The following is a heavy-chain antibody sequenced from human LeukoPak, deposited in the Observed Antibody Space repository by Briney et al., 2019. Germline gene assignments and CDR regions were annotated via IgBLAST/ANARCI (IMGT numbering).Heavy chain of an antibody. CDR2: IYYSGST. J-gene: IGHJ6*03. D-gene: IGHD3-9*01. V-gene: IGHV4-39*01. CDR3: ARHGRPKLRYFDWLLSHYYMDV. CDR1: GGSISSSSYH. Sequence: SETLSLTCTVSGGSISSSSYHWGWIRQPPGKGLEWIGSIYYSGSTYYNPSLKSRVTISVDTSKNQFSLKLSSVTAAHTAVYYCARHGRPKLRYFDWLLSHYYMDVWGKGTTVTISS.